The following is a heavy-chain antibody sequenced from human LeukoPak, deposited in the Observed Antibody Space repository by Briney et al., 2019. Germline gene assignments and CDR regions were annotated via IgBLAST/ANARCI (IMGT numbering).Heavy chain of an antibody. CDR3: AKVRRGYSYGYDY. CDR1: SFSSYG. J-gene: IGHJ4*02. D-gene: IGHD5-18*01. CDR2: IYYSGST. V-gene: IGHV4-39*07. Sequence: SFSSYGMHWIRQPPGKGLEWIGSIYYSGSTYYNPSLKSRVTISVDTSKNQFSLKLSSVTAADTAVYYCAKVRRGYSYGYDYWGQGTLVTVSS.